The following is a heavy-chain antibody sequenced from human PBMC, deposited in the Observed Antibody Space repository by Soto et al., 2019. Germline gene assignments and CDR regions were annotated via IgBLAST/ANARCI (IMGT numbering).Heavy chain of an antibody. CDR1: GYTFTSYG. J-gene: IGHJ6*02. CDR3: ARDIRGTTVTTWYYYYGMDV. CDR2: ISAYNGNT. Sequence: ASVKVSCKASGYTFTSYGISWVRQAPGQGLEWMGWISAYNGNTNYAQKLQGRVTMTTDTSTSTAYMELRSLRSDDTAVYYCARDIRGTTVTTWYYYYGMDVWGQGTTVTVSS. D-gene: IGHD4-4*01. V-gene: IGHV1-18*04.